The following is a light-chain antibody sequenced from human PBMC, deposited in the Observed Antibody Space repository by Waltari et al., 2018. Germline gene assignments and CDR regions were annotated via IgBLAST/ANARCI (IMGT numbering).Light chain of an antibody. CDR3: MQTLQTPFT. Sequence: DIVMTQTPPSLPVTPGEPASISCRSIQSLLHTDGRTYLYWYLQKPGQPPRLLIYRVSNRFSGVPDRFSGSGSGTDFTLKISRVEAEDVGVYYCMQTLQTPFTFGPGTKLDIK. CDR1: QSLLHTDGRTY. CDR2: RVS. J-gene: IGKJ3*01. V-gene: IGKV2D-29*01.